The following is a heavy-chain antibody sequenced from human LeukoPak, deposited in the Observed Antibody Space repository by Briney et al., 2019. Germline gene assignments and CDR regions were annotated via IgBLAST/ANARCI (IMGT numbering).Heavy chain of an antibody. CDR2: SDYSGST. CDR1: GGSISSSSYY. CDR3: AKKKYSSSWYYEYYFDY. V-gene: IGHV4-39*01. D-gene: IGHD6-13*01. J-gene: IGHJ4*02. Sequence: SETLSLTCTVSGGSISSSSYYWGWIRQPPGKGLEWIGSSDYSGSTYYNPSLKSRVTISVDTSKNQFSLKLSSVTAADTAVYYCAKKKYSSSWYYEYYFDYWGQGTPVTVTS.